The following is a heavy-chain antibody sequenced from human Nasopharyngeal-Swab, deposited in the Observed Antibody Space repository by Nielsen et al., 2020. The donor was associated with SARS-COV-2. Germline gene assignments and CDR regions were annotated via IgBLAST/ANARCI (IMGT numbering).Heavy chain of an antibody. CDR2: INHSRST. D-gene: IGHD3-3*01. CDR3: ARAIFGVVIIFNYYYMDV. V-gene: IGHV4-34*01. J-gene: IGHJ6*03. Sequence: WIRQPPGKGLEWIGEINHSRSTNYNPSLKSRVTISVDTSKNQFSLKLSSVTAADTAVYYCARAIFGVVIIFNYYYMDVWGKGTTVTVSS.